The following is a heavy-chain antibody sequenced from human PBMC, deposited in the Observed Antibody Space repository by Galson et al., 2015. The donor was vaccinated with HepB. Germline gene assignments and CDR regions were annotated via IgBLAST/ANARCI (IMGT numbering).Heavy chain of an antibody. V-gene: IGHV1-18*04. CDR1: AYTFTNYG. J-gene: IGHJ6*02. CDR2: IAASTGNT. Sequence: SVKVSCKASAYTFTNYGISWVRQAPGQGPEWMGWIAASTGNTNYAHKFQGRVTMTTDTSTSTAYLELRSRGADDTAVYYCERIPVLVVAGKYFYYGKDVWGQGTTVTVSS. D-gene: IGHD6-19*01. CDR3: ERIPVLVVAGKYFYYGKDV.